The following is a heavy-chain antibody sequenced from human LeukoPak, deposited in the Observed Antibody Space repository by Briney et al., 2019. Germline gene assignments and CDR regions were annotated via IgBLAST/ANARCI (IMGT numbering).Heavy chain of an antibody. CDR1: GYSFTSHY. V-gene: IGHV1-46*01. Sequence: ASVKVSCKASGYSFTSHYIHWVRQPPGQGLEWMGIINPSRGSTSYAQKFQGRVTVTRDTSTCTVYMDLSSLGSEDTAVYYCARGYSSGFGNWGQGTLVTVSS. CDR2: INPSRGST. J-gene: IGHJ4*02. CDR3: ARGYSSGFGN. D-gene: IGHD6-19*01.